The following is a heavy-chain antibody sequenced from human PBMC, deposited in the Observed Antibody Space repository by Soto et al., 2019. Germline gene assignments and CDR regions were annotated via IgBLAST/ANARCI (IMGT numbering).Heavy chain of an antibody. CDR1: GFTFSSYA. V-gene: IGHV3-30-3*01. CDR2: ISYDGSNK. J-gene: IGHJ6*02. Sequence: GGSLRLSCAASGFTFSSYAMHWVRQAPGKGLEWVAVISYDGSNKYYADSVKGRFTISRDNSKNTLYLQMNSLRAADTAVYYCARYCGGDCFRYYYGMDVWGQGTTVTVSS. D-gene: IGHD2-21*02. CDR3: ARYCGGDCFRYYYGMDV.